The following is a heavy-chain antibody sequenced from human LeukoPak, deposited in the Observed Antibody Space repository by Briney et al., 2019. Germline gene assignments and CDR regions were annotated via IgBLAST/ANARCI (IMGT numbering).Heavy chain of an antibody. CDR3: ARASYGYLGFDY. J-gene: IGHJ4*02. D-gene: IGHD6-25*01. Sequence: PSETLSLTCTVSGGSMINYYWNWIRQPPGKGLEWNGYIYYSGSTNYNPSLKSRVTISVDTSKNQFSLKLSTVTAADTAVYYCARASYGYLGFDYWGQGTLVTVSS. CDR2: IYYSGST. V-gene: IGHV4-59*01. CDR1: GGSMINYY.